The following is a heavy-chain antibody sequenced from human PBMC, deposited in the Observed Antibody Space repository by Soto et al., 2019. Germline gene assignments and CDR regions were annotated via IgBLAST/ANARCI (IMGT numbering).Heavy chain of an antibody. J-gene: IGHJ3*02. V-gene: IGHV1-24*01. Sequence: GASVKVSCKVSGYTLTELSMHWVRQAPGKGLEWMGGFDPEDGETIYAQKLQGRVTMTEDTSTDTAYMELSSLRSEDTAVYYCARVVGDYDAFDIWGQGTMVTVSS. D-gene: IGHD4-17*01. CDR3: ARVVGDYDAFDI. CDR2: FDPEDGET. CDR1: GYTLTELS.